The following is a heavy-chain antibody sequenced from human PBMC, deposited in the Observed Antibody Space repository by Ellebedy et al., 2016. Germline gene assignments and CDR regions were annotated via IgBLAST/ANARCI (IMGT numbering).Heavy chain of an antibody. CDR3: AKWNGGWYAFEV. CDR1: GGSVSSDY. V-gene: IGHV4-59*02. J-gene: IGHJ3*01. Sequence: SETLSLTCNVSGGSVSSDYWNWIRRPPGKGLEWIGYVFHTGTTNYNPSLKSRVTMSVDTSKSQFSLRLTSVTAADTVVYYCAKWNGGWYAFEVWGQGTMVTVSS. D-gene: IGHD6-19*01. CDR2: VFHTGTT.